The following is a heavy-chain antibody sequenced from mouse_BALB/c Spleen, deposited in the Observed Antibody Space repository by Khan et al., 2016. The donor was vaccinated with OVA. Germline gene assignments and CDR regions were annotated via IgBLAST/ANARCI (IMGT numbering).Heavy chain of an antibody. CDR2: INTYTGEP. V-gene: IGHV9-1*02. CDR1: GYTFTNHG. CDR3: ARSYWYVDV. Sequence: QIQLVQSGPEPKKPGETVKISCKASGYTFTNHGMNWVKQAPGKGLKWMGWINTYTGEPTYADDFKGRFAFSLETSASPAYLQINNLKNEDMATYFCARSYWYVDVWGEGTTVTVSS. J-gene: IGHJ1*01.